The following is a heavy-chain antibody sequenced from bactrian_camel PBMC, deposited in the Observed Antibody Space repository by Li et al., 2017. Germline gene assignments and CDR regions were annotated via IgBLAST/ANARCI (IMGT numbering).Heavy chain of an antibody. D-gene: IGHD2*01. CDR2: IDDDGRT. CDR3: VFQRVCLQLEGWLLRPNEHAY. Sequence: HVQLVESGGGSVQSGGSLRLSCAVSGYSYSTTYMGWFRQAPGKERERVATIDDDGRTTYADSVKGRFTLSRDNVKHTLQMNSLKPEDTAMYYCVFQRVCLQLEGWLLRPNEHAYWGQGTQVTVS. V-gene: IGHV3S53*01. CDR1: GYSYSTTY. J-gene: IGHJ4*01.